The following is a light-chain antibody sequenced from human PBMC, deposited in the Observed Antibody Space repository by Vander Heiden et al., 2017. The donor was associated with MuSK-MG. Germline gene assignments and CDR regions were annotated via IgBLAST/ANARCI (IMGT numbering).Light chain of an antibody. J-gene: IGKJ1*01. Sequence: DLQMTQSPLSLSASVGDRVTITCRASQSISNYLSWYQQKPGKAPKLLIYGASSLQSGVPARLSGSGSGTDFTLTISSLQPEDFAVYYCQQSNSTVLSTFGQGTKVEIK. V-gene: IGKV1-39*01. CDR3: QQSNSTVLST. CDR1: QSISNY. CDR2: GAS.